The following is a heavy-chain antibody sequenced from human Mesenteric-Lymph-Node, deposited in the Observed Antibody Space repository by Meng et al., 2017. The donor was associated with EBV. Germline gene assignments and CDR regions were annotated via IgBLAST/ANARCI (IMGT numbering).Heavy chain of an antibody. V-gene: IGHV1-69*08. CDR2: IIPILGIA. CDR1: GGTFSSYT. J-gene: IGHJ4*02. CDR3: ARDEGGWLTAPDY. Sequence: QVQVVPSGGEVKKPGSSVKVSCNASGGTFSSYTISWVRQAPGQGLEWMGRIIPILGIANYAQKFQGRVTITADKSTSTAYMELSSLRSEDTAVYYCARDEGGWLTAPDYWGQGTLVTVSS. D-gene: IGHD5-24*01.